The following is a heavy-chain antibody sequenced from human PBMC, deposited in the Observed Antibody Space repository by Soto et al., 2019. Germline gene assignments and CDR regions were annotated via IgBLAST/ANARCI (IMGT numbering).Heavy chain of an antibody. Sequence: PSETLSLTCTVSGGSISSGINYWTWIRQHPGKGLEWIGYIYYSGTTYYNPSLKSRVSISVDTSKNQFSLKLSSVTAADSAVYYFAGESEYFGSSGYLDFWGQGALVSVSS. CDR3: AGESEYFGSSGYLDF. CDR1: GGSISSGINY. D-gene: IGHD3-22*01. CDR2: IYYSGTT. J-gene: IGHJ4*02. V-gene: IGHV4-31*03.